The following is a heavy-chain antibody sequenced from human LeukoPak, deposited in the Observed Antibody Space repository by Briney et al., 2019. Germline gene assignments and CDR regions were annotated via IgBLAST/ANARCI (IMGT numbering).Heavy chain of an antibody. CDR1: GFTFSSYA. V-gene: IGHV3-23*01. J-gene: IGHJ3*02. CDR2: ISGSGGST. Sequence: PGGSLRLSCAASGFTFSSYAMSWVRQAPGKGVEWVSAISGSGGSTYYADSVKGRFTISRDNSKNTLYLQMNSLRAEDTAVYYCAKDPEYYYDSSGYYAEAFDTWGQGTMVTVSS. D-gene: IGHD3-22*01. CDR3: AKDPEYYYDSSGYYAEAFDT.